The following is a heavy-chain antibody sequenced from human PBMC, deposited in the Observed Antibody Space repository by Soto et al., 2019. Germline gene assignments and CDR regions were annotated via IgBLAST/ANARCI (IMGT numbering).Heavy chain of an antibody. CDR3: AGGGGYYYGSGSSVSFDY. CDR1: SGSISSSNW. J-gene: IGHJ4*02. Sequence: QVQLQESGPGLVKPSGTLSLTCAVSSGSISSSNWWSWVRQPPGKGLEWIGEIYHSGSTNYNPSLKSRVTISVDKSKNQFSRKLSSVTAADTAVYYCAGGGGYYYGSGSSVSFDYWGQGTLVTVSS. CDR2: IYHSGST. D-gene: IGHD3-10*01. V-gene: IGHV4-4*02.